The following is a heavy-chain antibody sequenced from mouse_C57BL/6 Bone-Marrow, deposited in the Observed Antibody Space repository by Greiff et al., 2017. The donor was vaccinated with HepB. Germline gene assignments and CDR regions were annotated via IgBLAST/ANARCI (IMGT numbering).Heavy chain of an antibody. CDR3: ARDTTVVAPYAMDC. CDR1: GFTFSDYG. CDR2: ISNLAYSI. Sequence: EVKLMESGGGLVQPGGSLKLSCAASGFTFSDYGMAWVRQAPRKGPEWVAFISNLAYSIYYADTVTGRFTISRESAKNTLYLEMSSLRSEDTAMYYCARDTTVVAPYAMDCWGQGTSVTVSS. D-gene: IGHD1-1*01. J-gene: IGHJ4*01. V-gene: IGHV5-15*01.